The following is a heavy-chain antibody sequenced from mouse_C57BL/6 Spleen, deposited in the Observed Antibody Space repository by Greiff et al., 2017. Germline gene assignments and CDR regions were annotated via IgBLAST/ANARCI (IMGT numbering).Heavy chain of an antibody. D-gene: IGHD6-2*01. CDR1: GYTFTSHR. CDR2: IYPGSGST. J-gene: IGHJ2*03. CDR3: ARACLVYFDF. Sequence: QVPLTQPGAEAVKPGASVKMSCKASGYTFTSHRITWVKQRPGQGLEWIGDIYPGSGSTNYNEKFKSKATLTADTFSSTADMQLSSLTSEDYAVYYCARACLVYFDFGGRGTGPPV. V-gene: IGHV1-55*01.